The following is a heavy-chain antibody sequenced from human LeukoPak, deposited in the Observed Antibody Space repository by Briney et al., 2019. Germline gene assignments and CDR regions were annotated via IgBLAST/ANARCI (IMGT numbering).Heavy chain of an antibody. V-gene: IGHV1-18*04. CDR3: ARDFYVRVVGMDV. Sequence: ASVTVSCKASGYTFTSYGISWVRQAPGQGLEWMGWISAYNGNTNYAQKLQGRVTMTTDTSTSTAYMELRSLRSDDAAVYYCARDFYVRVVGMDVWGKGTTVTVSS. CDR1: GYTFTSYG. J-gene: IGHJ6*04. CDR2: ISAYNGNT. D-gene: IGHD2-15*01.